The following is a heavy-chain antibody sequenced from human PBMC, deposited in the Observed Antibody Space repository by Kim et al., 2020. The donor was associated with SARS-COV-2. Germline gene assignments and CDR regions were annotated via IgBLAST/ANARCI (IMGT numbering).Heavy chain of an antibody. J-gene: IGHJ4*02. CDR3: ASGHYYYDSSGYLSYDY. CDR2: INPNSGGT. V-gene: IGHV1-2*06. CDR1: GYIFTGYY. Sequence: ASVKVSCKASGYIFTGYYMHWVRQAPGQGLEWMGRINPNSGGTNYAQKFQGRVTMTRDTSISTAYMELSRLGSDDTAVYYCASGHYYYDSSGYLSYDYWGEETHVTVT. D-gene: IGHD3-22*01.